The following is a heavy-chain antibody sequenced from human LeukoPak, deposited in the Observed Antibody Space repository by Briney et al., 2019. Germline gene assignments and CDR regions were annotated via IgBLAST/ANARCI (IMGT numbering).Heavy chain of an antibody. J-gene: IGHJ4*02. Sequence: SETLSLTCAVSGGYVNRGLFFWTWIRKPPAKGLEWSGYISNSASTNYHPSLKSRVTISSDTSKTQFTLKLTSVTAADTAVYYCARSPSGYRFDSWGQGTLVTVSS. CDR3: ARSPSGYRFDS. CDR1: GGYVNRGLFF. V-gene: IGHV4-61*01. CDR2: ISNSAST. D-gene: IGHD3-22*01.